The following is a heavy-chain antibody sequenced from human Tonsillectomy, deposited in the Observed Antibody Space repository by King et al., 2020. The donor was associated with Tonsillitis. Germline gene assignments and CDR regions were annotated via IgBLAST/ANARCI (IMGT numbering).Heavy chain of an antibody. D-gene: IGHD3-22*01. Sequence: QLVQSGAEVKKPGASVKVSCKASGYTFTSYGISWVRQAPGQGLEWMGWISAYNGNTKYAQKLQGRVTMTTDTSTSTAYMELRSLRSDDTAVDYCARMGYYDSSGYYYVGRGDYWGQGTVVTVSS. CDR3: ARMGYYDSSGYYYVGRGDY. J-gene: IGHJ4*02. V-gene: IGHV1-18*01. CDR2: ISAYNGNT. CDR1: GYTFTSYG.